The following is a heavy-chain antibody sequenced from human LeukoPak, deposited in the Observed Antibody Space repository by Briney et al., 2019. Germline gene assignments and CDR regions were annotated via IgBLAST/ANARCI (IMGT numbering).Heavy chain of an antibody. CDR3: ARDPATTVTTLFFDC. Sequence: QPGGSLRLSCAASGFTFSSYVMHWVLQAPGKGLEWVALISNDGSNKYYADSLKGRFTISRDSSKNTLYLQMNSLRAEDTAVYYCARDPATTVTTLFFDCWGQGTPVTVSS. D-gene: IGHD4-17*01. J-gene: IGHJ4*02. V-gene: IGHV3-30-3*01. CDR2: ISNDGSNK. CDR1: GFTFSSYV.